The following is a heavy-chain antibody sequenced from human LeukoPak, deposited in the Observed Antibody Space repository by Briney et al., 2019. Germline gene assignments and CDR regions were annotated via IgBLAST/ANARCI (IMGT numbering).Heavy chain of an antibody. CDR2: IYNSGST. J-gene: IGHJ4*02. V-gene: IGHV4-30-4*07. CDR1: GGSISSCGYS. CDR3: ARGWGPAYDY. Sequence: PSQTLSLTCAVSGGSISSCGYSWNWIRQPTGKGLEWIGYIYNSGSTSYNPPLKSRVTMSVDTSKNQFSLKLNSVTAADTAVYYCARGWGPAYDYWGQGTLVTVSS. D-gene: IGHD1-26*01.